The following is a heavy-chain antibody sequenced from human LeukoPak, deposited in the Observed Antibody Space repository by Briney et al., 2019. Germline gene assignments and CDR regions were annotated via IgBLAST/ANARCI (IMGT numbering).Heavy chain of an antibody. V-gene: IGHV4-39*02. CDR2: IYYSGST. J-gene: IGHJ4*02. CDR1: GGSIRIGSHY. CDR3: AKRDDSGGNLVDL. D-gene: IGHD3-22*01. Sequence: SETLSLTCTLSGGSIRIGSHYGVWIRQPPGKGLEWIGSIYYSGSTYYNSSLENRVTISIDTSKNHFSLRLRSLSAADTSVYYCAKRDDSGGNLVDLWGQGTLVTVSS.